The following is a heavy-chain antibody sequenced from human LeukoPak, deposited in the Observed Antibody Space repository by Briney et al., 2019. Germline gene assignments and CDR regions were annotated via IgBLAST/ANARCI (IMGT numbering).Heavy chain of an antibody. CDR3: SRSAYYDGSGNYYDY. CDR1: GFTFSTYG. CDR2: IWHDGSHK. Sequence: GGSLRLSCAASGFTFSTYGMHWVRQAPGKGLEWVTVIWHDGSHKDYADSVKGRFTISRDNAKNTLYLQMNGLRAEDTAVYYCSRSAYYDGSGNYYDYWGQGTLVTVSS. D-gene: IGHD3-22*01. V-gene: IGHV3-33*01. J-gene: IGHJ4*02.